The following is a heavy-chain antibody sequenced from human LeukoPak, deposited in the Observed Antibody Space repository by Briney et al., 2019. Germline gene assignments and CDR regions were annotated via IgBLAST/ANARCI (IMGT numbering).Heavy chain of an antibody. CDR2: IYYSGST. CDR1: GGSISSGGYY. J-gene: IGHJ3*02. V-gene: IGHV4-31*03. D-gene: IGHD6-13*01. CDR3: ARSAYSRDAFDI. Sequence: SQTLSLTCTVSGGSISSGGYYWSWIRQHPGKGLEWIGYIYYSGSTNYNPSLKSRVTISVDTSKNQFSLKLSSVTAADTAVYYCARSAYSRDAFDIWGQGTMVTVSS.